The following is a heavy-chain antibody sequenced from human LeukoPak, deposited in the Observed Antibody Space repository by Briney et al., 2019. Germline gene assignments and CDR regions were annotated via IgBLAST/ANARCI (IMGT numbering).Heavy chain of an antibody. J-gene: IGHJ4*02. CDR2: ISSSGNTI. CDR3: ARVMQIAAAAFDC. Sequence: GGSLRLSCAASRFPFRNYEMNWVRPPPGKGLEWVSYISSSGNTINYADSVKGRFTISRDNAKNSLYLQMNSLRVEDTAIYYCARVMQIAAAAFDCWGQGTLVTVSS. CDR1: RFPFRNYE. V-gene: IGHV3-48*03. D-gene: IGHD6-13*01.